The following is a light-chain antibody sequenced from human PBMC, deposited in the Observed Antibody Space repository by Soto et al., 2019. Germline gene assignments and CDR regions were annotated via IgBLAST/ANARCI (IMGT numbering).Light chain of an antibody. CDR3: QVWDSSSDHRV. CDR2: DDS. Sequence: SYELTQPPSVSVAPGQTARITCGGNNIGSKRVHWYQQKPGQAPVLVVHDDSDRPSLIPERLSGSNSGNTATLSISRVEAGDEAYYYCQVWDSSSDHRVFGGGTKLTVL. CDR1: NIGSKR. J-gene: IGLJ3*02. V-gene: IGLV3-21*02.